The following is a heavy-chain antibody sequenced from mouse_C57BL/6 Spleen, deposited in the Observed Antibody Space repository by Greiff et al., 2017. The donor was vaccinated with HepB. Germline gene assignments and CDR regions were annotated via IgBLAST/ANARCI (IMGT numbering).Heavy chain of an antibody. Sequence: LQESGAELVKPGASVKISCKASGYAFSSYWMNWVKQRPGKGLEWIGQIYPGDGDTNYNGKFKGKATLTADKSSSTAYMQLSSLTSEDSAVYFCARSYYGSSPFDYWGQGTTLTVSS. CDR1: GYAFSSYW. CDR2: IYPGDGDT. CDR3: ARSYYGSSPFDY. J-gene: IGHJ2*01. D-gene: IGHD1-1*01. V-gene: IGHV1-80*01.